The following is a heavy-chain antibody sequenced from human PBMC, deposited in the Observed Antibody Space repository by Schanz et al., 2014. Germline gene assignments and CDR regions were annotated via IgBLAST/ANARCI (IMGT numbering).Heavy chain of an antibody. D-gene: IGHD3-16*02. J-gene: IGHJ5*01. CDR3: SEGRRVFGRDHLYHLDA. V-gene: IGHV1-18*01. CDR2: ISVYNHNK. Sequence: QIQLVQSGPEVKKPGATVKVSCKASGYIFINSGISWVRQAPGQGLEWMGWISVYNHNKEYDQKFQGRVTMTPDTITSAAFKARTGRGSDDAVLYCGSEGRRVFGRDHLYHLDAWGQGTLVTVSS. CDR1: GYIFINSG.